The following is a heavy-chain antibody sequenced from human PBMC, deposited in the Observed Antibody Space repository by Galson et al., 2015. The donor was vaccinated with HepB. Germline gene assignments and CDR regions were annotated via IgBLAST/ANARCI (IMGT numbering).Heavy chain of an antibody. CDR3: ARDDKHGSSYGYYYYYYLDV. CDR2: ISAYNGNT. J-gene: IGHJ6*03. D-gene: IGHD5-18*01. Sequence: SVKVSCKASGFTLTSSGISWVRQAPGQGLEWMGWISAYNGNTNYAQRLQGRVTLTADTSTGTAYMELGSLTSDDTAVYYCARDDKHGSSYGYYYYYYLDVWGKGTTVTVSS. V-gene: IGHV1-18*01. CDR1: GFTLTSSG.